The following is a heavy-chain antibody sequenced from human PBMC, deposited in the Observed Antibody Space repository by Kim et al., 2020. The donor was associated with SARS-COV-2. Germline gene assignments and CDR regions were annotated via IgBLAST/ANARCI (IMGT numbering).Heavy chain of an antibody. Sequence: TTYYADSVRGRFTISRDNTKNSLFLQMDSLTDEDTAVYFCARVASSSIDYWGQGTRVTVSS. J-gene: IGHJ4*02. D-gene: IGHD6-19*01. CDR2: TT. CDR3: ARVASSSIDY. V-gene: IGHV3-11*01.